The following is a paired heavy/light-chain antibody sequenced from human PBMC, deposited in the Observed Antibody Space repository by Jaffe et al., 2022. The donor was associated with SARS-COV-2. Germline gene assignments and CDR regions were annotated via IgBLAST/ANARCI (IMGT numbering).Heavy chain of an antibody. V-gene: IGHV7-4-1*02. CDR3: ATLRASREDA. J-gene: IGHJ5*02. CDR2: INTDTGNP. CDR1: GYRFDNYP. Sequence: QMQLVQSGSELKKPGASVKVSCKASGYRFDNYPINWVRQAPGQGLEWMGWINTDTGNPTYVQGFRGRFVFSLDTSVNTAFLRISSLEPEDTAIYYCATLRASREDAWGQGTLVTVSS.
Light chain of an antibody. CDR2: KVS. V-gene: IGKV2-30*01. CDR1: QRLAYSDGDTY. Sequence: DVELTQSPLSLPVPLGQPASISCRSSQRLAYSDGDTYINWFQQRPGQAPRRLIYKVSKRDSGVPDRFSGSGSGTDFTLEISRVEAEDVGLYYCMEGRHWPPENTFGQGTKLEIK. CDR3: MEGRHWPPENT. J-gene: IGKJ2*01.